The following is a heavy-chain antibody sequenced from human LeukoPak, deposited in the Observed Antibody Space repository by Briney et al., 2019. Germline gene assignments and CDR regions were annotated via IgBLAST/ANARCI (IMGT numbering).Heavy chain of an antibody. Sequence: GGSLRLSCAASGFTFSSYSMNWVRQAPGKGLEWVSSISSSSSYIYYADSVKGRFTISRDNAKNSLYLQMNSLRAEDTAVYYCAREEALGAWRYFDYWGQGTLVTVSS. CDR1: GFTFSSYS. CDR2: ISSSSSYI. D-gene: IGHD1-26*01. CDR3: AREEALGAWRYFDY. J-gene: IGHJ4*02. V-gene: IGHV3-21*01.